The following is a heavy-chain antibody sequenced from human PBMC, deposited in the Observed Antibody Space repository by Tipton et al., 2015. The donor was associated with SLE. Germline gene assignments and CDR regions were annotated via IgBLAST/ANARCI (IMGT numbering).Heavy chain of an antibody. CDR2: IYPSGST. CDR3: ARPVGSNWYWALDP. J-gene: IGHJ5*02. D-gene: IGHD6-13*01. Sequence: TLSLTCTVSGGSISRGSDYWSWIRQPAGKGLEWIGHIYPSGSTNYNPSLKSRVTISVDTSKNQFSLKLTSVTAADTAAYYCARPVGSNWYWALDPWGQGTLVTVSS. V-gene: IGHV4-61*09. CDR1: GGSISRGSDY.